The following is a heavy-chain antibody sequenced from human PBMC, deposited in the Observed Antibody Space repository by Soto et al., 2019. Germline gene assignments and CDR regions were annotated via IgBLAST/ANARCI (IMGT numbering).Heavy chain of an antibody. D-gene: IGHD3-10*01. CDR3: VRENYYGSTTLGGLDI. J-gene: IGHJ3*02. CDR1: GFTFSDYA. CDR2: ISYDGHIQ. V-gene: IGHV3-30-3*01. Sequence: WGSLRLSCAASGFTFSDYAMQWVRQAPGKGLEWVAVISYDGHIQYYADSVSGRFTISRENPKNMLYLQMDSPRVEDSAVFSCVRENYYGSTTLGGLDIWGQGAMVNVSS.